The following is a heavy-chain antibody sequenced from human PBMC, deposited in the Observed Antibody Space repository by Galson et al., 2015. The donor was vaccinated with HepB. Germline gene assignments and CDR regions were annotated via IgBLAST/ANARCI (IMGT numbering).Heavy chain of an antibody. D-gene: IGHD5-18*01. Sequence: SVKVSCKASGGTFSSYAISWVRQAPGQGLEWMGGIIPIFGTANYAQKFQGRVTITADKSTSTAYMELSSLRSEDTAVYYCAREGGYSYGLVDYWGQGTLVTVSS. J-gene: IGHJ4*02. CDR1: GGTFSSYA. CDR2: IIPIFGTA. V-gene: IGHV1-69*06. CDR3: AREGGYSYGLVDY.